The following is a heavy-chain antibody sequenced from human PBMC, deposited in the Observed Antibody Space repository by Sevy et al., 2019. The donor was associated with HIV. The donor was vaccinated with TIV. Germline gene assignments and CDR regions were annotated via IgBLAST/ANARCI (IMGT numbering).Heavy chain of an antibody. J-gene: IGHJ4*02. CDR3: AREGCTKPHDY. D-gene: IGHD2-8*01. CDR2: LPFGCGKK. CDR1: GFTFIIYS. Sequence: GGSLRLSCAASGFTFIIYSMSWVRQTPGRGRGGAAILPFGCGKKNNAASVKARFTMSRYDSKNAVYLQMNNLRVEDTAIYYCAREGCTKPHDYWGQGTLVTVSS. V-gene: IGHV3-23*01.